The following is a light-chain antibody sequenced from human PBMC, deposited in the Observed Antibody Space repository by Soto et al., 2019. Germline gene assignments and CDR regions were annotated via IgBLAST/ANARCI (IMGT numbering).Light chain of an antibody. J-gene: IGKJ1*01. V-gene: IGKV1-5*01. CDR2: DAS. Sequence: DIQMTQSPSTLSASVGDRLTITCRASQSISSWLAWYQQKPGKAPKLLIFDASSLESGVPSRFSGSGSGTEFTLTISSLQPEDFATYYCLQHNSYPQTFGQGTKV. CDR3: LQHNSYPQT. CDR1: QSISSW.